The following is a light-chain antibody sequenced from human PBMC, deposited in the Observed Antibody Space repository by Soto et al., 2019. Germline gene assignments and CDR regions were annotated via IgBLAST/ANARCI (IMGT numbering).Light chain of an antibody. J-gene: IGLJ1*01. Sequence: QPVLTQPPSASGTPGQRVTISCSGSSSNIGSNYVYWYQQLPGTAPKLLIYRNNQRPSGVPDRFSGSKSGTSASLAISGLRSEDEADYYCAAWDDSLSAPCVFGTGTKLTVL. CDR2: RNN. CDR3: AAWDDSLSAPCV. CDR1: SSNIGSNY. V-gene: IGLV1-47*01.